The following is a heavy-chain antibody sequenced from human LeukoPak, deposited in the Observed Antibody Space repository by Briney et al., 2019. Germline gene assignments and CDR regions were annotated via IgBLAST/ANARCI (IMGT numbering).Heavy chain of an antibody. CDR1: GGSISSYY. CDR3: ARSPGYYYDSSGYHAGPHDAFDI. V-gene: IGHV4-59*12. CDR2: IYYSGST. D-gene: IGHD3-22*01. J-gene: IGHJ3*02. Sequence: PSETLSLTCTVSGGSISSYYWSWIRQPPGKGLEWIGSIYYSGSTYYNPSLKSRVTISVDTSKNQFSLKLSSVTAADTAVYYCARSPGYYYDSSGYHAGPHDAFDIWGQGTMVTVSS.